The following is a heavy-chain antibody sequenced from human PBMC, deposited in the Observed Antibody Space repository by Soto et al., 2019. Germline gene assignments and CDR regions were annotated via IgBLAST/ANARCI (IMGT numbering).Heavy chain of an antibody. D-gene: IGHD3-16*02. J-gene: IGHJ6*02. Sequence: EVKMVESGGGLVQPGGSLSLSCEVSGFTLSTYSMNWVRQAPGQGLEWVSFITSSGSTIYYADSVKGRFTVSRDNATNSLFLQMNSLRGEDTAVYSCARGASASGRVIDVTYALDVWGQGTTVTVSS. CDR1: GFTLSTYS. CDR3: ARGASASGRVIDVTYALDV. CDR2: ITSSGSTI. V-gene: IGHV3-48*01.